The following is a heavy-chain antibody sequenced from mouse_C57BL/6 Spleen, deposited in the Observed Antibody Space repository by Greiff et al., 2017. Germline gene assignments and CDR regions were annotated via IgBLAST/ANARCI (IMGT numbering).Heavy chain of an antibody. V-gene: IGHV1-59*01. CDR1: GYTFTSYW. CDR3: ARRSSLGYFDY. J-gene: IGHJ2*01. CDR2: IDPSDSYT. Sequence: QVQLQQPGAELVRPGTSVKLSCKASGYTFTSYWMHWVKQRPGQGLEWIGVIDPSDSYTNYNQTFKGKDTLTVDTSSSTAYMQLSSLTSEDSAVYYCARRSSLGYFDYWGQGTTLTVSS.